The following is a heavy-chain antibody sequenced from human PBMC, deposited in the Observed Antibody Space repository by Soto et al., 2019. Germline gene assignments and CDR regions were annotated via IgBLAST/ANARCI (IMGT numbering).Heavy chain of an antibody. J-gene: IGHJ4*02. CDR1: GFPFSTAL. V-gene: IGHV3-15*01. D-gene: IGHD3-10*01. CDR2: NKSKANGETI. Sequence: LRLSCPGSGFPFSTALMNWVRQAPGKGLEWVARNKSKANGETIEYTAPVKGRFSNERDDSENTAYLQMNSLKTEDTAVYYCTTGLCFDYWGQGTLVTVSS. CDR3: TTGLCFDY.